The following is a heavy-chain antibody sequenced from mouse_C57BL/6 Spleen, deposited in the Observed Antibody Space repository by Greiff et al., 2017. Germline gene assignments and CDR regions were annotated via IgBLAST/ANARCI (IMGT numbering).Heavy chain of an antibody. D-gene: IGHD2-4*01. CDR3: TRWHYDYDY. J-gene: IGHJ2*01. CDR2: IDPETGGT. CDR1: GYTFTDYE. V-gene: IGHV1-15*01. Sequence: VQLQQSGAELVRPGASVTLSCKASGYTFTDYEMHWVKQTPVHGLEWIGAIDPETGGTAYNQKFKGKAIQTADKSSSTAYMELRSLTSEDAAVYYCTRWHYDYDYWGQGTTLTVSS.